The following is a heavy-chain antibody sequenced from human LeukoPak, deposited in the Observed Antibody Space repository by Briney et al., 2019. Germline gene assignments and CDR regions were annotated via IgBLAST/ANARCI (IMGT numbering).Heavy chain of an antibody. CDR3: ARDLDGDFNY. J-gene: IGHJ4*02. CDR1: GITFSSYE. D-gene: IGHD4-17*01. V-gene: IGHV3-48*03. CDR2: ISSSGSRR. Sequence: GGSLRLSCAASGITFSSYEMNWVRQAPGKGLEWVSYISSSGSRRYYADSVKGRFTISRDNAKNSLYQQMNSLRAEDTAVYYCARDLDGDFNYWGQGTLVTVSS.